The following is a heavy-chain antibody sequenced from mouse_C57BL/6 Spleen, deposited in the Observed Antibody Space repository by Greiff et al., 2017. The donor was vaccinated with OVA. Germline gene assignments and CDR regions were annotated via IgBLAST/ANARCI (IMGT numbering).Heavy chain of an antibody. D-gene: IGHD1-1*02. CDR2: ISYDGSN. V-gene: IGHV3-6*01. CDR1: GYSITSGYY. CDR3: ARADYYYYAMDY. J-gene: IGHJ4*01. Sequence: EVQLQESGPGLVKPSQSLSLTCSVTGYSITSGYYWNWIRQFPGKKLEWMGYISYDGSNNYNPSLKNRISITRDTSKNQFFLKLNSVTTEDTATYYCARADYYYYAMDYWGQGTSVTVSS.